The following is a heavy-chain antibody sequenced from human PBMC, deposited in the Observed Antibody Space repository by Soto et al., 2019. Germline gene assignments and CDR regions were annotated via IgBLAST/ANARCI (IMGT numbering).Heavy chain of an antibody. Sequence: GGSLRLSCAASGLIFANYVMSWVRQAPGKGLEWVSHISGGGGSTYYADSVKGRFTISRDNSKNTLYLQMNSLKAEDTAVYYCAKESPGYSSSPIDYWGQGTLVTVSS. CDR2: ISGGGGST. V-gene: IGHV3-23*01. CDR1: GLIFANYV. J-gene: IGHJ4*02. CDR3: AKESPGYSSSPIDY. D-gene: IGHD6-6*01.